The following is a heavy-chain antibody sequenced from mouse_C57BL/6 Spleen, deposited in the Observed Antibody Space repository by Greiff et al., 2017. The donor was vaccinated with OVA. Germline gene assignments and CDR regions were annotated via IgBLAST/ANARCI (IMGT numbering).Heavy chain of an antibody. D-gene: IGHD2-4*01. Sequence: VKLMESGAELVRPGASVKLSCKASGYPFTDYYINWVKQRPGQGLEWIARIYPGSGNTYYHEQFTGKATLHAEKSSSTAYMQLSSLTSEDFAVYFCARHYDYDGTLDYWGQGTTLTVSS. CDR2: IYPGSGNT. CDR3: ARHYDYDGTLDY. CDR1: GYPFTDYY. J-gene: IGHJ2*01. V-gene: IGHV1-76*01.